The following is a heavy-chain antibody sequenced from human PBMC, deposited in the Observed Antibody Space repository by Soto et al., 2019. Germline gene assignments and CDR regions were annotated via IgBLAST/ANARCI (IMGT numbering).Heavy chain of an antibody. CDR1: RFTFYVYV. V-gene: IGHV3-49*03. CDR2: IRSETLGGTI. D-gene: IGHD5-12*01. J-gene: IGHJ4*02. Sequence: LASAACRFTFYVYVVALFLQAPGKGLEWVGFIRSETLGGTIDYAASVKGRFVISRDDSKGIAYLHMNSLKTEDTATYCCAKDGYNYYGIWGRGTLLTGYS. CDR3: AKDGYNYYGI.